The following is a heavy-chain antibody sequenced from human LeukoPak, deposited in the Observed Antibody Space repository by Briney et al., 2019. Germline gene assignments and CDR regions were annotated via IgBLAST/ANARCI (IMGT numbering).Heavy chain of an antibody. CDR1: GFTVSSNY. CDR2: IYSGGST. D-gene: IGHD6-19*01. Sequence: PGGSLRLSCATSGFTVSSNYMSWVRQAPGKGLEWVSVIYSGGSTYYADSVKGRFTISRDNSKNTLYLQMNSLRAEDTAVYYCAKIHLKYSSGWYYFDYWGQGTLVTVSS. V-gene: IGHV3-53*01. CDR3: AKIHLKYSSGWYYFDY. J-gene: IGHJ4*02.